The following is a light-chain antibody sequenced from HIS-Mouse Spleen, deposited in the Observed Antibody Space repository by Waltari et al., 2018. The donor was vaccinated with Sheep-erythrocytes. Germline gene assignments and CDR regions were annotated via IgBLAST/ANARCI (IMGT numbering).Light chain of an antibody. CDR1: QSVLYSSNNKNH. J-gene: IGKJ4*02. CDR3: QKYSSTRT. CDR2: WAS. V-gene: IGKV4-1*01. Sequence: DIVMTQSPDSLAVSLGERATINCKSSQSVLYSSNNKNHLAWYQQKPGQPPKLLIYWASARDSGVPDRFSGSGSGTEFTLTFSSLQAGDVAFDDCQKYSSTRTFGGGTKVEIK.